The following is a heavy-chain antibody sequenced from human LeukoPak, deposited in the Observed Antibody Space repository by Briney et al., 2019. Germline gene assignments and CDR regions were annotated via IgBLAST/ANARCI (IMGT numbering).Heavy chain of an antibody. CDR3: ARDRPAAYYYYYYYMDV. V-gene: IGHV1-2*02. CDR2: INPNSGGT. J-gene: IGHJ6*03. D-gene: IGHD6-13*01. Sequence: ASVKVSCKASGYTFTGYYMHWVRRAPGQGLEWMGWINPNSGGTNYAQKFQGRVTMTRDTSISTAYMELSRLRSDDTAVYYCARDRPAAYYYYYYYMDVWGKGTTVTVSS. CDR1: GYTFTGYY.